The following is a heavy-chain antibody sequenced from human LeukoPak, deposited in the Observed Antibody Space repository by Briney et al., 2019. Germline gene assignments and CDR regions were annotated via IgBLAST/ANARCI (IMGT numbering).Heavy chain of an antibody. CDR3: TTDEDWNYARKDV. D-gene: IGHD1-7*01. V-gene: IGHV3-15*04. CDR1: GFTFNYAW. CDR2: TVSEINGGTT. J-gene: IGHJ6*02. Sequence: GGSLRLSCAASGFTFNYAWMSWVRQVPGKGLEWVGQTVSEINGGTTDYATPVKGRSTISRDDSKSTLYLQMNSLKIEDTAVYYCTTDEDWNYARKDVWGQGATVIVSS.